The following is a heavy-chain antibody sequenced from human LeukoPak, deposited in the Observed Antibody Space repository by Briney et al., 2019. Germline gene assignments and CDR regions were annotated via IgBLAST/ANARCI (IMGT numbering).Heavy chain of an antibody. J-gene: IGHJ6*02. V-gene: IGHV4-59*01. CDR3: ARDNWNYGSSMDV. D-gene: IGHD1-7*01. Sequence: SETLSLTCSVSGVSISSYYWSWIRQPPGKGLEWIGYIYYSGSTNYNPSLKSRVTISVDTSKNQFSLKLSSVTAADTAVYYCARDNWNYGSSMDVWGQGTTVTVSS. CDR1: GVSISSYY. CDR2: IYYSGST.